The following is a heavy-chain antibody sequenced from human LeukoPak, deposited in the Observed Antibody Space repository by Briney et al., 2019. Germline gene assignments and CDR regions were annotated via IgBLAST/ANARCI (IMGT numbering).Heavy chain of an antibody. CDR1: GFTSSSYA. CDR3: ATLPLKYYDFSSGYSDY. J-gene: IGHJ4*02. CDR2: ISYDGSNK. Sequence: GRSLRLSCAASGFTSSSYAMHWVRQAPGKGLEWVAVISYDGSNKYYADSVKGRFTISRDNSKNTLYLQMNSLRAEDTAVYYCATLPLKYYDFSSGYSDYWGQGTLVTVSS. V-gene: IGHV3-30-3*01. D-gene: IGHD3-3*01.